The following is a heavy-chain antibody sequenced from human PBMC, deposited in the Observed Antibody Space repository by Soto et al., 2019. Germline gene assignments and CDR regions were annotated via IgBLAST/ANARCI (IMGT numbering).Heavy chain of an antibody. CDR3: ARDRRVFRLGTDYYDSSGYYPSFDY. Sequence: QVQLVQSGAEVKKPGSSVKVSCKASGGTFSSYAISWVRQAPGQGLEWMGGIIPIFGTANYAQKFQGRVTITADEPTSTAYMELSSLRSEDTAVYYCARDRRVFRLGTDYYDSSGYYPSFDYWGQGTLVTVSS. D-gene: IGHD3-22*01. V-gene: IGHV1-69*12. CDR1: GGTFSSYA. J-gene: IGHJ4*02. CDR2: IIPIFGTA.